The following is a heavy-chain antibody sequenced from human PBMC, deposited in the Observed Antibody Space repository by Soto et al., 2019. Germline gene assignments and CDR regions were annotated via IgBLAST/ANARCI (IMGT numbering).Heavy chain of an antibody. V-gene: IGHV4-30-2*01. Sequence: QLQLQESGSGLVKPSQTLSLTCAVSGGSISSGGYSWSWIRQPPGKGLEWIGYIYHSGSTYYNPSLKSRVTLSVDRSKHQFSLKLSSVTAADTAVYYCASGPIGDYTDGFDYWGQGTLVTVSS. CDR3: ASGPIGDYTDGFDY. CDR2: IYHSGST. CDR1: GGSISSGGYS. J-gene: IGHJ4*02. D-gene: IGHD4-17*01.